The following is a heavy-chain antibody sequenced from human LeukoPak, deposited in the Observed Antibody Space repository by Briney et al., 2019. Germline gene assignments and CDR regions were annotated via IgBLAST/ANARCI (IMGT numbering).Heavy chain of an antibody. CDR1: GFSLSISGMC. Sequence: SGPALVKPTQTLTLTCTFSGFSLSISGMCVSWIRQPPGKALEWLARIDWDDDKYYSTSLKTRLTISKDTSKNQVVLTMTNMDPVDTATYYCARMVYDTKNFDYWGQGTLVTVSS. CDR2: IDWDDDK. J-gene: IGHJ4*02. V-gene: IGHV2-70*11. CDR3: ARMVYDTKNFDY. D-gene: IGHD3-22*01.